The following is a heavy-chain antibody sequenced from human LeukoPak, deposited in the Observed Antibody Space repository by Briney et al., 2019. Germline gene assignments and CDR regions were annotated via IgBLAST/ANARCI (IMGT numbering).Heavy chain of an antibody. V-gene: IGHV1-69*13. CDR1: GGTLSIYA. D-gene: IGHD3-10*01. CDR3: ARDYYGSGSYGH. J-gene: IGHJ4*02. Sequence: SVKVSCKASGGTLSIYAISWVRQAPGQGLEWMGGIIPIFGTANYAQKFQGRVTITADESTSTAYMELSSLRSEDTAVYYCARDYYGSGSYGHWGQGTLVTVSS. CDR2: IIPIFGTA.